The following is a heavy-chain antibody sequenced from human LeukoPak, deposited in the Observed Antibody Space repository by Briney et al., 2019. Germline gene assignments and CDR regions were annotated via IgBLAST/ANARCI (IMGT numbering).Heavy chain of an antibody. CDR3: ARQGIVVVPAAIDY. J-gene: IGHJ4*02. D-gene: IGHD2-2*01. V-gene: IGHV4-59*08. CDR2: IYYSGST. Sequence: KTSETLSLTCAVSGGSVSSYYWSWIRQPPGKRLEWIGYIYYSGSTNYNPSLRSRVTISVDTSKNQFSLKLSSVTAADTAVYYCARQGIVVVPAAIDYWGQGILVTVSS. CDR1: GGSVSSYY.